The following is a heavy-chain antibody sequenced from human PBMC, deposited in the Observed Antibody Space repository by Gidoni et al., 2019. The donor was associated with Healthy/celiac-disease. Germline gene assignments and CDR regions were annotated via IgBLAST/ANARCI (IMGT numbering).Heavy chain of an antibody. CDR2: IKSKTDGGTT. CDR3: TTDGIYYYYMDV. D-gene: IGHD1-26*01. CDR1: GFTFSNAW. J-gene: IGHJ6*03. Sequence: EVQLVESGGGLVKPGGSLRLSCAASGFTFSNAWVSWVRQAPGKGLEWVGRIKSKTDGGTTDYAAPVKGRFTISRDDSKNTLYLQMNSLKTEDTAVYYCTTDGIYYYYMDVWGKGTTVTVSS. V-gene: IGHV3-15*01.